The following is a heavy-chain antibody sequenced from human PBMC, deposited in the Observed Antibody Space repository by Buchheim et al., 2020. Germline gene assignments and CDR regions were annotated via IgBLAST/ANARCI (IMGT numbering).Heavy chain of an antibody. V-gene: IGHV3-23*01. Sequence: EVQLLESGGGLVQPGGSLRLSCAASGFTFSNYAMSWVRKAPGRGVEWVSSISDSGGSTYYADSVKGRFTISRDNSKNTLYLQMNSLRAEDAAVYYCAKADGSLPYGMGVWGQGTT. D-gene: IGHD3-10*01. CDR2: ISDSGGST. CDR1: GFTFSNYA. CDR3: AKADGSLPYGMGV. J-gene: IGHJ6*02.